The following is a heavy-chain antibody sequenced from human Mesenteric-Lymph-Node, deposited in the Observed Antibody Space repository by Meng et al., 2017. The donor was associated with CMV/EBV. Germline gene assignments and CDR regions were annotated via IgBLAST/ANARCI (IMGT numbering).Heavy chain of an antibody. CDR2: IYYSGST. CDR1: GGSISSDDYY. J-gene: IGHJ4*02. Sequence: SETLSLTCTVSGGSISSDDYYWSWIRQPPGKGLEWIGYIYYSGSTYYNPSLKSRVTISVDTSKNQFSLKLSSVTAADTAVYYCARDPSDGYFDYWGQGTLVTVSS. CDR3: ARDPSDGYFDY. D-gene: IGHD2-21*02. V-gene: IGHV4-30-4*08.